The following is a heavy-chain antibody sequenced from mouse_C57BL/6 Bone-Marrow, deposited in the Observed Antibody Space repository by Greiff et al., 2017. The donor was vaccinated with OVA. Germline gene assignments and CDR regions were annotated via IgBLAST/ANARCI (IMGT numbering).Heavy chain of an antibody. CDR1: GYTFTSYW. CDR3: ARGGFITTVVDWYFDV. J-gene: IGHJ1*03. CDR2: IDPSDSET. Sequence: QVQLQQPGAELVRPGSSVKLSCKASGYTFTSYWMHWVKQRPIQGLEWIGNIDPSDSETHYNQKFKDKATLTVDKSSSTAYMQLSSLTSEDSAVYYCARGGFITTVVDWYFDVWGTGTTVTVSS. V-gene: IGHV1-52*01. D-gene: IGHD1-1*01.